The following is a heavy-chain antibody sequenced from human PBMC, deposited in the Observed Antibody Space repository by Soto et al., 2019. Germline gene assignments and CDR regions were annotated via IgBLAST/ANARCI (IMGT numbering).Heavy chain of an antibody. CDR3: ASSGSGTLYAAFVF. CDR2: ISAYSGNA. J-gene: IGHJ3*01. V-gene: IGHV1-18*04. Sequence: QAQLVQSGAEVKKPGASVKVSCKASGFSFTSYGFSWVRQAPGQGLELMGWISAYSGNAKYEEKIQDRVTMTTDTATSSVDMEVTRLTSGATAVYYCASSGSGTLYAAFVFWEQGKRVTVPS. CDR1: GFSFTSYG. D-gene: IGHD1-1*01.